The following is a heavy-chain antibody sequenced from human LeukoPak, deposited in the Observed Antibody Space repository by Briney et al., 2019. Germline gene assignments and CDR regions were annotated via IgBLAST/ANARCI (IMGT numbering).Heavy chain of an antibody. CDR3: ARGHCSSTSCYEGGYYFDY. Sequence: SETLSLTCTVSGGSVSSGSYYWSWIRQPPGKGLEWIGYIYYSGSTNYNPSLKSRVTISVDTSKNQFSLKLSSVTAADTAVYYCARGHCSSTSCYEGGYYFDYWGQGTLVTVSS. D-gene: IGHD2-2*01. J-gene: IGHJ4*02. CDR1: GGSVSSGSYY. CDR2: IYYSGST. V-gene: IGHV4-61*01.